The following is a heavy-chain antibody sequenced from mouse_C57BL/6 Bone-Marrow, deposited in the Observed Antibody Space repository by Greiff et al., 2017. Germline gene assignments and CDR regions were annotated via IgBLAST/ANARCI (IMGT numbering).Heavy chain of an antibody. D-gene: IGHD1-1*01. CDR3: ARPPYYYGSSRGYFDV. V-gene: IGHV5-6*01. Sequence: EVQLVESGGDLVKPGGSLTLSCAASGFTFSSYGMSWVRQTPDKRLGWVATISSGGSSTYYPDSVKGRFTISRDNAKNTLYLQMSSLKSEDTAMYYCARPPYYYGSSRGYFDVWGTGTTVTVSS. CDR1: GFTFSSYG. CDR2: ISSGGSST. J-gene: IGHJ1*03.